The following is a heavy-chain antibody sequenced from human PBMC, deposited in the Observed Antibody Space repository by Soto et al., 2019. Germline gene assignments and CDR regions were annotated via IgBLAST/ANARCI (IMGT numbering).Heavy chain of an antibody. J-gene: IGHJ3*02. V-gene: IGHV1-8*01. CDR1: GDTFSSYD. D-gene: IGHD5-18*01. CDR2: MNPNSGNT. CDR3: ARQNTAMVDHDAFDI. Sequence: ASVKVSCKASGDTFSSYDINWVRQATGQGLEWMGWMNPNSGNTGYAQKFQGRVTMTRNTSISTAYMELSSLRSEDTAVYYCARQNTAMVDHDAFDIWGHGTMVTVSS.